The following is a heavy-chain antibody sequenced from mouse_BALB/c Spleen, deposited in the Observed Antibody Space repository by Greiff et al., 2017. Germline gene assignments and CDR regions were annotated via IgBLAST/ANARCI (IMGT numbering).Heavy chain of an antibody. J-gene: IGHJ4*01. CDR1: GFTFSSYT. D-gene: IGHD2-1*01. CDR2: ISNGGGST. CDR3: ARQGYGNYPYAMDY. Sequence: EVQVVESGGGLVQPGGSLKLSCAASGFTFSSYTMSWVRQTPEKRLEWVAYISNGGGSTYYPDTVKGRFTISRDNAKNTLYLQMSSLKSEDTAMYYCARQGYGNYPYAMDYWGQGTSVTVSS. V-gene: IGHV5-12-2*01.